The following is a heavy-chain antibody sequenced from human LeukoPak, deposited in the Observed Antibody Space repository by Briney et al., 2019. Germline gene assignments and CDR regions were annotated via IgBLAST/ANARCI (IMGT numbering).Heavy chain of an antibody. CDR3: ARDRFLEWLLSTYYYYGMDV. V-gene: IGHV3-21*01. D-gene: IGHD3-3*01. J-gene: IGHJ6*02. Sequence: IPGGSLRLSCAASGFTFSSYSMNWVRQAPGKGLEWVSSISSSSSYIYYADSVKGRFTISRDNAKNSLYLQMNNLRAEDTAVYYCARDRFLEWLLSTYYYYGMDVWGQGTTVTVSS. CDR2: ISSSSSYI. CDR1: GFTFSSYS.